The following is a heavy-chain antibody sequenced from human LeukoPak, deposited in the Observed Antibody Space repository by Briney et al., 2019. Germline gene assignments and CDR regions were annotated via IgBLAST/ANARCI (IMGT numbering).Heavy chain of an antibody. J-gene: IGHJ4*02. Sequence: GGALRLSCAASGFIFNKYWMHWVRQAPGKGLVWVSRINSEGSSRNYADSVRGRSTLSSDNAKNTLYLQMNSMRAEDTAVYYCASASSHRIAAGGDYWGQGTLVTISS. CDR3: ASASSHRIAAGGDY. CDR2: INSEGSSR. V-gene: IGHV3-74*01. D-gene: IGHD6-13*01. CDR1: GFIFNKYW.